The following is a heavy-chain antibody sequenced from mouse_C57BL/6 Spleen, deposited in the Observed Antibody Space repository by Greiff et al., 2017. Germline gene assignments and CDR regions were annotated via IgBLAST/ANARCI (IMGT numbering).Heavy chain of an antibody. D-gene: IGHD2-3*01. Sequence: EVQGVESGEGLVKPGGSLKLSCAASGFTFSSYAMSWVRQTPEKRLEWVAYISSGGDYIYYADTVKGRFTISRDNARNTLYLQMSSLKSEDTAMYYCTRWLLQGAMDYWGQGTSVTVSS. V-gene: IGHV5-9-1*02. CDR3: TRWLLQGAMDY. CDR2: ISSGGDYI. CDR1: GFTFSSYA. J-gene: IGHJ4*01.